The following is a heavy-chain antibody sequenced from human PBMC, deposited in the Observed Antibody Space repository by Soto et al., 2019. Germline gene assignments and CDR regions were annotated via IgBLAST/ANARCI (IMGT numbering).Heavy chain of an antibody. CDR1: GFTFDDYA. V-gene: IGHV3-9*01. Sequence: EVQLVEFGGGLVQPGRSLRLSCAASGFTFDDYAMHWVRQAPGKGLEWVSGISWNSGSIGYADSVKGRFTISRDNAKNSLYLQMNSLRAEDTALYYCAKDKRGYSYGYPDYWGQGTLVTVSS. CDR2: ISWNSGSI. D-gene: IGHD5-18*01. J-gene: IGHJ4*02. CDR3: AKDKRGYSYGYPDY.